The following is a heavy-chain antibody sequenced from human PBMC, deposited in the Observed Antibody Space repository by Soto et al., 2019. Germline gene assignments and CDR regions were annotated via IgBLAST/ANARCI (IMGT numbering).Heavy chain of an antibody. V-gene: IGHV3-23*01. CDR1: GFTFSSYT. CDR3: AKSESYPPLGLDY. J-gene: IGHJ4*02. D-gene: IGHD3-16*01. CDR2: VSGTGTRT. Sequence: VGSLRLSCAASGFTFSSYTMSWVRQAPGKGLEWVSGVSGTGTRTYYADTVKGRFTISRDNSKNTLYLQMNSLRAEDTAVYYCAKSESYPPLGLDYWGQGTLVTVSS.